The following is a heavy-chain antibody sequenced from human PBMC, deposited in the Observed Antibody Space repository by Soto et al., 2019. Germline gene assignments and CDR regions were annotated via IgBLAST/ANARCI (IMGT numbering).Heavy chain of an antibody. CDR3: ARERGDLYSSSSYYYGMDV. J-gene: IGHJ6*02. CDR1: GDSLSSNSAA. Sequence: PSQTLSLTCAISGDSLSSNSAAWNWIRQSPSRDLEWLGRTYYRSKWYNDYAVSVKSRITINPDTSKNQFSLQLNSVTPEDTAVYYCARERGDLYSSSSYYYGMDVWGQGTTVTVSS. V-gene: IGHV6-1*01. D-gene: IGHD6-13*01. CDR2: TYYRSKWYN.